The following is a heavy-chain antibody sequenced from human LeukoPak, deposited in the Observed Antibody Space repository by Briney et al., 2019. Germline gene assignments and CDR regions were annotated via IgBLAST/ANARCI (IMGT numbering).Heavy chain of an antibody. CDR2: IYSDGTT. CDR3: ARDSGYIHDY. D-gene: IGHD5-18*01. V-gene: IGHV3-53*01. CDR1: GFTVSTYY. Sequence: GGSLRLSCAASGFTVSTYYMSWVRQAPGKGLEWASVIYSDGTTYYADSVKGRFTISRDNSKNTLYLQMNSLRAEDTAVYYCARDSGYIHDYWGQGTLVTVSS. J-gene: IGHJ4*02.